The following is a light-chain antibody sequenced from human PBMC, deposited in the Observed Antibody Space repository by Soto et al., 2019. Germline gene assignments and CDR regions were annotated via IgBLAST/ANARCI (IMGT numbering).Light chain of an antibody. V-gene: IGKV3-20*01. CDR1: QSVSSSY. CDR2: GAS. Sequence: EXVXXQXPXXXXFSPGEXATLSCMSSQSVSSSYLAWYQQKPGQAPRLLIYGASSRATGIPDRFSGSGSGTDFTLTISRLEPDDFAVYYCQQYGSSPLTFGGGTKVDIK. CDR3: QQYGSSPLT. J-gene: IGKJ4*01.